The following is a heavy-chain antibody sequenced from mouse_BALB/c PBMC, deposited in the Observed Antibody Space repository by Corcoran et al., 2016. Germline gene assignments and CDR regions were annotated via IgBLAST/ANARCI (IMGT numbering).Heavy chain of an antibody. J-gene: IGHJ1*01. V-gene: IGHV14-3*02. Sequence: EDQLQQSGAELVKPGASVKLSCTASVFNIKDTYMHWVKQRPEQGLEWIGRIDPANGNTKYDPKLQGKATITADTSSNTAYLQLSSLTSEDTAVYYCARWDWYFDVWGAGTTVTVSS. CDR3: ARWDWYFDV. CDR2: IDPANGNT. CDR1: VFNIKDTY.